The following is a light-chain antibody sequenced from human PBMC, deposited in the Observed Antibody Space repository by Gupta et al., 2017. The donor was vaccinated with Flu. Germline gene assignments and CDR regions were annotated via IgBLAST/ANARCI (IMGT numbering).Light chain of an antibody. CDR3: QTSGALVV. J-gene: IGLJ3*02. CDR2: IYSDGRH. V-gene: IGLV4-69*01. CDR1: SGHSSYA. Sequence: QLVLTQSPSASASLVASVKLTCTLSSGHSSYAIEWHQQQTKKGHRFLMKIYSDGRHTKGDAFPDRFSGYSSGDGRYLTISSLQSEEEDDYDCQTSGALVVVGGGTKLTV.